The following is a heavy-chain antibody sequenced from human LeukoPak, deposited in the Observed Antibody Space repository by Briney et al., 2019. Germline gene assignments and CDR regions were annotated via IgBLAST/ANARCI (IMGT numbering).Heavy chain of an antibody. CDR1: GAFSSRYY. J-gene: IGHJ4*02. D-gene: IGHD6-25*01. V-gene: IGHV4-59*12. CDR2: IFYSGHS. CDR3: ARIDPLGFFDQ. Sequence: SETLSLTCSVSGAFSSRYYWSWVRQPLGKGLEWLGYIFYSGHSNYNPSLPSRISMSVDTSKAQFSLELTSVTAADTAVYYCARIDPLGFFDQWGSGTLVTVSS.